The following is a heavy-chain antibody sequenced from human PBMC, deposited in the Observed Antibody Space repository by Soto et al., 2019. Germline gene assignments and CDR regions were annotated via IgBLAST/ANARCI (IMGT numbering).Heavy chain of an antibody. CDR1: GFTFSSYA. CDR2: ISYDGSNK. CDR3: ARDLGDIVVVPAARAFDY. Sequence: WGSLRLSCAASGFTFSSYAMHWVLQAPGKGLEWVAVISYDGSNKYYADSVKGRFTISRDNSKNTLYLQMNSLRAEDTAVYYCARDLGDIVVVPAARAFDYWGQGTLVTVSS. V-gene: IGHV3-30-3*01. D-gene: IGHD2-2*01. J-gene: IGHJ4*02.